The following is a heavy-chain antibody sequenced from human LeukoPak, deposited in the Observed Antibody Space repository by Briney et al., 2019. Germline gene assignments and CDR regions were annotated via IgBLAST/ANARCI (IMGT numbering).Heavy chain of an antibody. J-gene: IGHJ4*02. CDR1: GGTFSSYA. Sequence: SVKVSCKASGGTFSSYAISWVRQAPGQGLEWMGGVIPILGTANYAQNFQGRVTITADESTSTAYMELSSLRSEDTAVYYCARSYGYSYGHFDYWGQGTLVTVSS. D-gene: IGHD5-18*01. CDR2: VIPILGTA. CDR3: ARSYGYSYGHFDY. V-gene: IGHV1-69*13.